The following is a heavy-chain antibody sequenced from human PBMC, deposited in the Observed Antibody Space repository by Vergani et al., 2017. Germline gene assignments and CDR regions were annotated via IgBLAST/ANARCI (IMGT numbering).Heavy chain of an antibody. V-gene: IGHV3-21*01. Sequence: EVQLVESGGGLVKPGGSLRLSCAASGFTFSSYSMNWVRQAPGKGLEWVSSISSSSSYIYYADSVKGRFTISRDNAKNSLYLQMNSLRAEDTAVYYCARDSRPYSGYDSGGELYYYYYGMDVWGQXP. J-gene: IGHJ6*02. CDR1: GFTFSSYS. CDR3: ARDSRPYSGYDSGGELYYYYYGMDV. D-gene: IGHD5-12*01. CDR2: ISSSSSYI.